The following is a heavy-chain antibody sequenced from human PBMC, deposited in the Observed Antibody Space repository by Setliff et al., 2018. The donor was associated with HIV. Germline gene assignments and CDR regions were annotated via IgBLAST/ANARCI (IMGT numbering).Heavy chain of an antibody. CDR1: GRSLSGYY. V-gene: IGHV4-34*01. J-gene: IGHJ3*01. Sequence: SETLSLTCAVYGRSLSGYYWNWIRQSPGKGLEWIGEINHSGGTNYNPSLKSRVTMSIDTSMNQFSLNVSSVTAADTAVYSCAGGWGHDGFDFWGQGTMVTVSS. CDR3: AGGWGHDGFDF. D-gene: IGHD7-27*01. CDR2: INHSGGT.